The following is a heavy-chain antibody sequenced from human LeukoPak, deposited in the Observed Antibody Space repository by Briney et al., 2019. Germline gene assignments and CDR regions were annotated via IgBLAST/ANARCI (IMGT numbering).Heavy chain of an antibody. J-gene: IGHJ4*02. Sequence: PSETLSLTCTVSGGSISSSSYYWGWIRQPPGKGLEWIGSIYYSGSTYYNPSLKSRVTISVDTSKNQFSLKLSSVTAADTAVYYCARRGGHDCWGQGTLVTVSS. CDR3: ARRGGHDC. V-gene: IGHV4-39*01. CDR1: GGSISSSSYY. D-gene: IGHD2-15*01. CDR2: IYYSGST.